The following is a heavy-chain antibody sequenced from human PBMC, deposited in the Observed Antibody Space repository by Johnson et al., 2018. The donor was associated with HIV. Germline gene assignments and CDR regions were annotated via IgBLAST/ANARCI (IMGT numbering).Heavy chain of an antibody. CDR1: GFTFSGSA. CDR2: IRSKANSYAT. J-gene: IGHJ3*02. CDR3: AKANYYVYAFDI. D-gene: IGHD3-22*01. Sequence: VQLVESGGGLIQPGGSLRLSCAASGFTFSGSAMHWVRQASGKGLEWVGRIRSKANSYATAYAASVKGRFTITRDSSKNTLYLHMNSLRVEDTAVYYCAKANYYVYAFDIWGPGTMVTVSS. V-gene: IGHV3-73*01.